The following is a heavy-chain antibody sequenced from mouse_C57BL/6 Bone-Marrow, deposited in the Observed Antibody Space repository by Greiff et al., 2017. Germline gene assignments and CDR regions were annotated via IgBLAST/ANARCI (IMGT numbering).Heavy chain of an antibody. CDR1: GYSFTGYY. CDR2: IYPYNGVS. Sequence: EVQLQESGPELVKPGASVKISCKASGYSFTGYYMHWVKQSHGNILDWIGYIYPYNGVSSYNQKFKGKATLTVDKSASSAYIELRSLTSEDSAVYYCSRVRGFYYYAMDDWGQGTSGTVSS. D-gene: IGHD1-1*02. CDR3: SRVRGFYYYAMDD. V-gene: IGHV1-31*01. J-gene: IGHJ4*01.